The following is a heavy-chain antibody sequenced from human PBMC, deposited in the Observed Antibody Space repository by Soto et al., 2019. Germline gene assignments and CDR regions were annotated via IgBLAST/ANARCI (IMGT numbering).Heavy chain of an antibody. CDR1: GDFFAGYW. J-gene: IGHJ5*02. CDR3: ARQGAAVPTVPLIWFDP. Sequence: GESLKISCKGSGDFFAGYWSAWVRQMPGKGLGWMGIIYPDNSNTKYSRSFQGQVTISADKSSSTAYLQWSSLKASDTAIYYCARQGAAVPTVPLIWFDPWGQGPLVTVSS. V-gene: IGHV5-51*01. D-gene: IGHD6-13*01. CDR2: IYPDNSNT.